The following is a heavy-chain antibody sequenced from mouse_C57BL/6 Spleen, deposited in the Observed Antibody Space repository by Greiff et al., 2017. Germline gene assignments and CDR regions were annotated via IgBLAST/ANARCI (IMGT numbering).Heavy chain of an antibody. CDR1: GYTFTSYW. D-gene: IGHD1-1*01. CDR3: ARVSSWGFDY. J-gene: IGHJ2*01. V-gene: IGHV1-69*01. Sequence: QVQLQQPGAELVMPGASVKLSCKASGYTFTSYWMHWVKQRPGQGLEWIGEIDPSDSYTNYNQKFKGKSTLTVDKSSSTAYMQLSSLTSEDSAVYYCARVSSWGFDYWGQGTTLTVSS. CDR2: IDPSDSYT.